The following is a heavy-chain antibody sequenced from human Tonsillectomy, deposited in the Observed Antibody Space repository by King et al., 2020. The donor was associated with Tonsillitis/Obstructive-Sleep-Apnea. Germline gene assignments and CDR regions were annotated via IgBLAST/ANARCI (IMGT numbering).Heavy chain of an antibody. CDR2: ISAYNGNR. CDR3: ARGYYGSGTGKYMDV. CDR1: GYTFTDYG. V-gene: IGHV1-18*01. D-gene: IGHD3-10*01. Sequence: VQLVQSGAEVKKPGASVKVSCKASGYTFTDYGVTWVRQAPGQGLERMGWISAYNGNRNYAQKLQGRVTMTTDTSTRTAYMELSSLRSDDTAVYYCARGYYGSGTGKYMDVWGKGTTVTVSS. J-gene: IGHJ6*03.